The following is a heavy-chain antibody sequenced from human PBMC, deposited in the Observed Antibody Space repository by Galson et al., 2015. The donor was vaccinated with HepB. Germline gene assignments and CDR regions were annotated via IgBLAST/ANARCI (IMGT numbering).Heavy chain of an antibody. Sequence: SLRLSCAASGFTFSNAWMNWVRQAPGKGLEWVGRIKSKTDGGTTDYAAPVKGRFTISRDDSKNTLYLQMNSLKTEDTAVYYCEGGYSYGYFDYWGQGTLVTVSS. V-gene: IGHV3-15*07. J-gene: IGHJ4*02. CDR3: EGGYSYGYFDY. D-gene: IGHD5-18*01. CDR2: IKSKTDGGTT. CDR1: GFTFSNAW.